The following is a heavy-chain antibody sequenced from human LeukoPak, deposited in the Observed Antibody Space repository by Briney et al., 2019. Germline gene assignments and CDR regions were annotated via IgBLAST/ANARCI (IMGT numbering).Heavy chain of an antibody. Sequence: GASVKVSCKASGYIFTSYDINWVRQATGQGLGWMGWMNPNSGNTGYAQKFQGRVTITRNTSISTAYMELSSLRSEDTAVYYCAREDYYDSGSNDYWGQGTLVTVSS. V-gene: IGHV1-8*03. CDR2: MNPNSGNT. CDR3: AREDYYDSGSNDY. D-gene: IGHD3-22*01. CDR1: GYIFTSYD. J-gene: IGHJ4*02.